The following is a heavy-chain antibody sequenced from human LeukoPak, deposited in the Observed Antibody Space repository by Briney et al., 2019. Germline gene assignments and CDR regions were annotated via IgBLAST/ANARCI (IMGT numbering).Heavy chain of an antibody. Sequence: GSLRLSCSASGFTFSNYAMHWVRQAPGKGLKYVSAISTNGVSTYYADSVKGRFAISRDNSKNSLCLQMSSLRAEDTAVYYCVKGAPYYYDSSGYPTHFDSWGQGTLVTVSS. J-gene: IGHJ4*02. V-gene: IGHV3-64D*06. CDR1: GFTFSNYA. CDR2: ISTNGVST. CDR3: VKGAPYYYDSSGYPTHFDS. D-gene: IGHD3-22*01.